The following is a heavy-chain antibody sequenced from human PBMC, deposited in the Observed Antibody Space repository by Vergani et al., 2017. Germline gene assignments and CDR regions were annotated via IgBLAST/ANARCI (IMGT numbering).Heavy chain of an antibody. D-gene: IGHD6-13*01. Sequence: QVQLQESGPGLVKPSQTLSLTCTVSGGSISSGDYYWSWIRQPPGKGLEWIGYIYYSGSTYYNPSLKSRATISVDTSKNQFSLKLSSVTAADTAMYYCARYSSTWYLDDDYWGQGTLVTVSS. J-gene: IGHJ4*02. CDR1: GGSISSGDYY. V-gene: IGHV4-30-4*08. CDR2: IYYSGST. CDR3: ARYSSTWYLDDDY.